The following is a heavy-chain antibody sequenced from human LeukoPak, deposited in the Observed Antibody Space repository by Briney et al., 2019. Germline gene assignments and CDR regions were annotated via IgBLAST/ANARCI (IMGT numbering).Heavy chain of an antibody. V-gene: IGHV4-59*08. D-gene: IGHD3-9*01. Sequence: SETLSLTCTVSGGSVGNYYWSWIRQPPGKGLEWIGHIYNTGSTNYNPSLKSRATISVATSKNQVSLVLTSVTAADTAVYYCARPRGAMTGMINWFAPWGQGAQVTVSS. J-gene: IGHJ5*02. CDR3: ARPRGAMTGMINWFAP. CDR1: GGSVGNYY. CDR2: IYNTGST.